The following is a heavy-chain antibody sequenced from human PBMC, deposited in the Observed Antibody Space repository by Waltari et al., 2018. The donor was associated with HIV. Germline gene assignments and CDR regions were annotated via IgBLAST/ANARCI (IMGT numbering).Heavy chain of an antibody. V-gene: IGHV1-18*01. CDR2: ISSDNKYT. CDR3: ARVKVQTSLISLNTFDV. CDR1: GHSFSSFD. D-gene: IGHD3-22*01. J-gene: IGHJ3*01. Sequence: QIQLMQSGGEVKKPGASVKVTCKASGHSFSSFDVTWVRQAPGQGLQWLGWISSDNKYTMYAERLQGRVTMTAETSTRTAYMELRNLRSDDTAVYFCARVKVQTSLISLNTFDVWGQGTMVIVSS.